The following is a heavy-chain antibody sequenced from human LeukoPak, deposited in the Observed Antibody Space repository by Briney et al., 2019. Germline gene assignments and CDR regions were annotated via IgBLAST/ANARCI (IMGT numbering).Heavy chain of an antibody. Sequence: GGSLRLSCAASGFTVSSSYMNWVRQAPGKGLEWVSLIYSGGGTYYADSVKGRFTISRDNSKNTLYLQMNSLRAEDTAVYYCARNYYDSSAYYYFDYWGQGTLVTVSS. V-gene: IGHV3-66*01. CDR2: IYSGGGT. CDR1: GFTVSSSY. D-gene: IGHD3-22*01. J-gene: IGHJ4*02. CDR3: ARNYYDSSAYYYFDY.